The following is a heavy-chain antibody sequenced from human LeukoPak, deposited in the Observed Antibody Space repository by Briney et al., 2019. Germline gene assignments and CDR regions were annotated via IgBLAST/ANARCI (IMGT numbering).Heavy chain of an antibody. V-gene: IGHV3-74*01. CDR3: ATARNFRFEY. D-gene: IGHD1-7*01. Sequence: GGSLRLSCVASGFTFSSYAMSWVRQAPGKGLEWVSRMNGEGTTIDYADSVKGRFTVSRDYAKNTLFLQMNNLRTEDTALYFCATARNFRFEYWGQGSLVIVSA. J-gene: IGHJ4*02. CDR1: GFTFSSYA. CDR2: MNGEGTTI.